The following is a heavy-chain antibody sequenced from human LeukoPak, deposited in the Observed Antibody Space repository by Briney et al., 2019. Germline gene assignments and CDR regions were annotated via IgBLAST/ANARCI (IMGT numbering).Heavy chain of an antibody. CDR3: AKHQNHYDSSGDDAFDI. D-gene: IGHD3-22*01. V-gene: IGHV3-20*01. CDR2: INWNGGST. CDR1: GFTFDDYG. J-gene: IGHJ3*02. Sequence: PGGSLRLSCAASGFTFDDYGMSWVRQAPGKGLEWVSGINWNGGSTGYADSVKGRFTISRDNSKNTLYLQMNSLRAEDTAVYNCAKHQNHYDSSGDDAFDIWGQGTMVTVPS.